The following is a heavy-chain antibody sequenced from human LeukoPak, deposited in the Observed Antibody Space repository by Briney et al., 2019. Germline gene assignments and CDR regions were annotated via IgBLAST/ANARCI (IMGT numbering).Heavy chain of an antibody. Sequence: SETLSLTCTVSGGSISSYYWSWIRQPPGKGLERIGYIYYSGSTNYNPSLKSRVTISVDTSKNQFSLKLSSVTAADTAVYYCAVAFDYYDSNHGFDYWGQGTLVTVSS. CDR2: IYYSGST. CDR1: GGSISSYY. D-gene: IGHD3-22*01. CDR3: AVAFDYYDSNHGFDY. V-gene: IGHV4-59*08. J-gene: IGHJ4*02.